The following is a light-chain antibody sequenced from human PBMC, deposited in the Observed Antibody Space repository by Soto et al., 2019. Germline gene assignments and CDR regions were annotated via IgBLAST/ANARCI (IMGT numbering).Light chain of an antibody. V-gene: IGKV1-5*01. CDR3: QQYSDYPLT. CDR1: QGVSGS. Sequence: DIQMTQSPSTLSASVGDRVTIACRASQGVSGSLAWYQRKPGKAPKLLIYDASNLETGVPSRFSGSGSGTEFTLTINSLQPDDFASYYCQQYSDYPLTFGGGTRVEI. CDR2: DAS. J-gene: IGKJ4*01.